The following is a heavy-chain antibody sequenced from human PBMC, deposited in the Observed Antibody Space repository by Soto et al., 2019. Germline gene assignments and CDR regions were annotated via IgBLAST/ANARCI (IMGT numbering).Heavy chain of an antibody. CDR2: IKGDGSSL. CDR3: ARGLKNYYGVDV. V-gene: IGHV3-74*01. Sequence: EVKVVESGGGLVQPGGSLRLSCAASGFTFSTYWMHWVRQVPGKGLVWVSRIKGDGSSLSYADSVKGRFTISRDNVENTVYLQMGSLRADDTALYYCARGLKNYYGVDVWGQGTTVTVS. J-gene: IGHJ6*02. CDR1: GFTFSTYW.